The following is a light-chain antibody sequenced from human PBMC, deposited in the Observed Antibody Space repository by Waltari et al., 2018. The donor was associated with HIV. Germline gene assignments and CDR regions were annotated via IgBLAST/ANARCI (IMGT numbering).Light chain of an antibody. V-gene: IGLV2-23*01. CDR1: RPYVGSYSL. J-gene: IGLJ3*02. CDR3: CSYGGDDTLV. Sequence: QSALTQPASVSGSLGQSITISCPGARPYVGSYSLFSWYQNRPGQAPTLIIYDDSKRPLGISSRFSGSKSGNTASLTISGLQSEDEADYYCCSYGGDDTLVFGGGTKVTAL. CDR2: DDS.